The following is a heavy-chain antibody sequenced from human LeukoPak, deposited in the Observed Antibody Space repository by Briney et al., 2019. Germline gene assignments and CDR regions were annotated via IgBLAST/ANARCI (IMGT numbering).Heavy chain of an antibody. CDR3: ANSRGKTMIVLGY. D-gene: IGHD3-22*01. V-gene: IGHV3-30*18. CDR1: GFTFSSYG. Sequence: PGRSLRLSCAASGFTFSSYGMHWVRQAPGKGLEWVAVISYDGSNKYYADSVKGRFTISRDNSKNTLYLQMNSLRAEDTAVYYCANSRGKTMIVLGYWGQGTLVTVSS. CDR2: ISYDGSNK. J-gene: IGHJ4*02.